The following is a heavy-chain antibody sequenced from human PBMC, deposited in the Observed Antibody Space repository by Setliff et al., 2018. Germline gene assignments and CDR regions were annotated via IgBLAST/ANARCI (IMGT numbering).Heavy chain of an antibody. V-gene: IGHV4-34*01. Sequence: SETLSLTCAVYGASFSGYYWSWIRQPPGKGLEWIGEINHSGSTNYNPSLKSRVTISVDTSKNQFSLKLSSVTAADTAVYYCARGVYCSSTSCSPGLNWFDPWGQGTLVTVSS. CDR3: ARGVYCSSTSCSPGLNWFDP. CDR1: GASFSGYY. CDR2: INHSGST. J-gene: IGHJ5*02. D-gene: IGHD2-2*01.